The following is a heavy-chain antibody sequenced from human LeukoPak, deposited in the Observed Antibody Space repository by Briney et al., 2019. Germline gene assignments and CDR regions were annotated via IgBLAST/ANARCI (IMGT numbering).Heavy chain of an antibody. CDR1: GFTVSSKH. CDR3: ARGSHGSGSWDAFDI. Sequence: GGSLRLSCAASGFTVSSKHMTWVRQAPGQGLEWVSFIYTCGTTYSADSVKGRFIISRDNYKNTLYLQMGSLRAEDMAVYYCARGSHGSGSWDAFDIWGQGTMVTVSS. CDR2: IYTCGTT. D-gene: IGHD3-10*01. V-gene: IGHV3-66*03. J-gene: IGHJ3*02.